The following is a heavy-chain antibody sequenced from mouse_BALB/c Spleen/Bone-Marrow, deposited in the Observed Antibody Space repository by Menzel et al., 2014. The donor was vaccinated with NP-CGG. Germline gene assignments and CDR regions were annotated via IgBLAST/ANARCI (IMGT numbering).Heavy chain of an antibody. CDR3: ARNYDYDAYYFDY. V-gene: IGHV2-2*02. Sequence: VQLQQSGPGLVQPSQSLSITCTVSGFSLTTYGIHWIRQSPGKGLEWLGVILSGGSSDYNAAFISRVSINKDNSKSQVFFKMSSLQANDTAIYYCARNYDYDAYYFDYWGQGAFITVSS. CDR1: GFSLTTYG. D-gene: IGHD2-4*01. J-gene: IGHJ2*02. CDR2: ILSGGSS.